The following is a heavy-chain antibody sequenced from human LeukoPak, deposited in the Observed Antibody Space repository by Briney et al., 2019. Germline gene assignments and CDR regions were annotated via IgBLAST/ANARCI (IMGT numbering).Heavy chain of an antibody. V-gene: IGHV4-59*01. CDR2: IYYSGNT. CDR1: GGSISSYY. D-gene: IGHD3-10*01. CDR3: ANCRWFGELFSYYYMDV. Sequence: PWETLSLTCTVSGGSISSYYWSWIRQPPGKGLEWIGYIYYSGNTNYDPSLKSRVTISVDMSKNQFSLKLSSVTAADTAVYYCANCRWFGELFSYYYMDVWGKGTTVTVSS. J-gene: IGHJ6*03.